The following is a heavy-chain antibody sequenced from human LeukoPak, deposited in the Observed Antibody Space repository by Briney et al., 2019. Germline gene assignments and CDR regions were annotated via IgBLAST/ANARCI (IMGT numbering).Heavy chain of an antibody. CDR1: GFTFSNYG. V-gene: IGHV3-33*01. CDR3: ARVTMVAGASYNWFVV. J-gene: IGHJ5*02. D-gene: IGHD2-15*01. Sequence: GGSLRPSCAASGFTFSNYGMHWVRQAPGKGPEWVAVIWSDGSNKHYADSARGRFTISRDNSKNTLYLQMNSLRADDTAVYYCARVTMVAGASYNWFVVWGQGTLVTVST. CDR2: IWSDGSNK.